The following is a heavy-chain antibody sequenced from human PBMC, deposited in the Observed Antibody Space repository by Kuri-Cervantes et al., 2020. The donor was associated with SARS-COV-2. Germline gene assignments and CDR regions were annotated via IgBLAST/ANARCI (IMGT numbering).Heavy chain of an antibody. V-gene: IGHV1-69*08. CDR2: IIPILGTA. Sequence: SVKVSCKASGYTFTSYCISWVRQAPGQGLEWMGRIIPILGTANYAQKFQGRVTITADKSTSTAYMELSSLRSEDTAVYYCARGYYDILTGYPFDYWGQGTLATVSS. D-gene: IGHD3-9*01. J-gene: IGHJ4*02. CDR1: GYTFTSYC. CDR3: ARGYYDILTGYPFDY.